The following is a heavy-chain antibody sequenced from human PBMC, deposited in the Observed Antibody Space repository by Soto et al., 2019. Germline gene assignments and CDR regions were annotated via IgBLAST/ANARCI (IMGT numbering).Heavy chain of an antibody. CDR2: LTRSHTT. CDR1: GFTFSSFA. J-gene: IGHJ1*01. CDR3: AKLTDERAF. Sequence: EVQLLESGGGLVQPGGSLRLSCAASGFTFSSFAMSWVRQAPGKGLQWVSSLTRSHTTFYADSVKGRFTISRDNSKNPLYLQMSGLGAENPAVYYCAKLTDERAFWGQGTLVTVSS. V-gene: IGHV3-23*01.